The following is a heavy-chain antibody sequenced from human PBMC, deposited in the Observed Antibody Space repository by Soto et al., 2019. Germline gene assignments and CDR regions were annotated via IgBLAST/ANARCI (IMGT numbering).Heavy chain of an antibody. V-gene: IGHV3-23*01. J-gene: IGHJ4*02. Sequence: GGLRLSCAASGFTFSSYAMSWVRQAPGKGLEWVSAISGSGGSTYYADSVKGRFTISRDNSKNTLYLQMNSLRAEDTAVYYCAKDRNDFWSGYYNPDFDYWGQGTLVTVSS. D-gene: IGHD3-3*01. CDR2: ISGSGGST. CDR1: GFTFSSYA. CDR3: AKDRNDFWSGYYNPDFDY.